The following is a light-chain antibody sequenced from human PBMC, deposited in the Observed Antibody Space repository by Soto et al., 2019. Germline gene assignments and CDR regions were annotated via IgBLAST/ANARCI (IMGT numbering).Light chain of an antibody. V-gene: IGLV1-47*02. J-gene: IGLJ2*01. Sequence: QSVLTQPPSASGTPGQRVTISCSGSSSNIGSNYVYWYQQLSGTAPKLLISSDDQRPSGVPDRFSGSKSGTSAALAISGVRSEDEADYYCAAWDDSLSGVVFGGGTKLTVL. CDR1: SSNIGSNY. CDR2: SDD. CDR3: AAWDDSLSGVV.